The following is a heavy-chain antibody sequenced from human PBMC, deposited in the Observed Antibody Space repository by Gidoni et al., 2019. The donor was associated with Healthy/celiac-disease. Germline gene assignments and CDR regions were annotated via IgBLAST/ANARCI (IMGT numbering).Heavy chain of an antibody. CDR3: ARDSGYDFSYFDY. CDR2: ISSSSSTR. D-gene: IGHD5-12*01. V-gene: IGHV3-48*04. J-gene: IGHJ4*02. CDR1: GFTFSNYS. Sequence: EVQLVESGGGLVQPGGSLSLSCAASGFTFSNYSMNWVRQAPWKGLECVSYISSSSSTRYYADSVKGRLTISRDNAKNSLYLQMNSLRAEDTAVYYCARDSGYDFSYFDYWGQGTLVTVSS.